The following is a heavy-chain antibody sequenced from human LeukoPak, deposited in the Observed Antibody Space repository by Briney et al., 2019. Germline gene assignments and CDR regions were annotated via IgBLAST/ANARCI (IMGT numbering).Heavy chain of an antibody. Sequence: PGGSLRLSCAASGFTFDDYAMHWVRQAPGKGLEWVSGISWNGGSIGYADSVKGRFTISRDNAKNSLYLQMNSLRAEDTAVYYCARLPISGIAAAAPDYWGQGTLVTVSS. CDR1: GFTFDDYA. D-gene: IGHD6-13*01. CDR3: ARLPISGIAAAAPDY. V-gene: IGHV3-9*01. CDR2: ISWNGGSI. J-gene: IGHJ4*02.